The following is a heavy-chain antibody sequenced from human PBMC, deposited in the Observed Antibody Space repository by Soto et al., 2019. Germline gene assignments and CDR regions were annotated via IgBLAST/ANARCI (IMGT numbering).Heavy chain of an antibody. V-gene: IGHV3-21*01. Sequence: PGGSPRLSCAASGFTFSIYTMTWVRQAPGKGLEWVSSISDISSHIYYSDSVKGRFTVSRDNAKNSLYLEVSSLRAEDTAVYYCARVRSGGSGYFDYWGQGTLVTVSS. J-gene: IGHJ4*02. CDR2: ISDISSHI. CDR3: ARVRSGGSGYFDY. CDR1: GFTFSIYT. D-gene: IGHD2-15*01.